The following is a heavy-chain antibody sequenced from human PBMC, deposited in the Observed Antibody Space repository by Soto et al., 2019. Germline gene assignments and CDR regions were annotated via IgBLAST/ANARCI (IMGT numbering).Heavy chain of an antibody. CDR2: IKRKIDGEAT. CDR1: GFSFSNAW. V-gene: IGHV3-15*07. D-gene: IGHD2-15*01. Sequence: EVQLVESGGGLVKPGGSLRLSCAGSGFSFSNAWMNWVRQAPGKGLEWVGRIKRKIDGEATDYAAPVKGRFTVSRDDSTSALYLHMNSLKGDDTAVYYCTTGSVEGVWGQGTTVTVSS. CDR3: TTGSVEGV. J-gene: IGHJ6*02.